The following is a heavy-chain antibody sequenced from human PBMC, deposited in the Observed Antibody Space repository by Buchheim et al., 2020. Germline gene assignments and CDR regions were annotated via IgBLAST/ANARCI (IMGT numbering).Heavy chain of an antibody. CDR3: ARGIRRWLPDY. D-gene: IGHD5-24*01. CDR1: GGSISSGGYY. J-gene: IGHJ4*02. V-gene: IGHV4-61*02. CDR2: IYTSGST. Sequence: QVQLQESGPGLVKPSQTLSLTCTVSGGSISSGGYYWSWIRQPAGKGLEWIGRIYTSGSTNYNPSLKSRVTISVDTSKNQFSLKLSSVTAADTAVYYCARGIRRWLPDYWGQGTL.